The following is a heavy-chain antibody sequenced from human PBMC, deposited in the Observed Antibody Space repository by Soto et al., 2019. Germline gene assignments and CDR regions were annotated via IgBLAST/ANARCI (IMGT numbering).Heavy chain of an antibody. V-gene: IGHV4-34*01. J-gene: IGHJ6*02. CDR2: INHSGRT. CDR1: GGSFSAYS. D-gene: IGHD3-3*01. CDR3: AFSGPYFLVAIEA. Sequence: SETVSRTCAFYGGSFSAYSWICIRQPPGKGLEWIVEINHSGRTKYNPSLKSRATMSVDTSKNQFSLRLTSVTAADTAIYYCAFSGPYFLVAIEAGGQGNTVT.